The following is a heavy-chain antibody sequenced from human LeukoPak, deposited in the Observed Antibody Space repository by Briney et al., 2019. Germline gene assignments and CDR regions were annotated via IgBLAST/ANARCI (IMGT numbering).Heavy chain of an antibody. D-gene: IGHD3-22*01. CDR2: IIPILGIA. Sequence: SVKVSCKASGGTFSSYAISWVRQAPGQGLEWMGRIIPILGIANYAQKFQGRVTITADKSTSTAYMELSSLRSEDTAVYYRARVWEYYYDSSGYAFDIWGQGTMVTVSS. J-gene: IGHJ3*02. CDR1: GGTFSSYA. V-gene: IGHV1-69*04. CDR3: ARVWEYYYDSSGYAFDI.